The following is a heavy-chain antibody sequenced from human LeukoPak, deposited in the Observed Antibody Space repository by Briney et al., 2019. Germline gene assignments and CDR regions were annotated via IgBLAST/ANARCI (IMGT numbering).Heavy chain of an antibody. CDR3: AKDTHSSGWANDAFDI. J-gene: IGHJ3*02. D-gene: IGHD6-19*01. CDR2: ISYDGSNK. CDR1: GFTFSSYG. Sequence: QPGGSLRLSCAASGFTFSSYGMHWVRQAPGKGLEWVAVISYDGSNKYYADSVKGRFTISRDNSKNTLYLQMNSLRAEDTAVYYCAKDTHSSGWANDAFDIWGQGTMVTVSS. V-gene: IGHV3-30*18.